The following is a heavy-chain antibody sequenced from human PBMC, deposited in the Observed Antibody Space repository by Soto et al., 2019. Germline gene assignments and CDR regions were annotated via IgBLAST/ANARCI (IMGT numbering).Heavy chain of an antibody. CDR3: ARLAYCSSTSCYATYYYYYGMDV. D-gene: IGHD2-2*01. J-gene: IGHJ6*02. V-gene: IGHV5-51*03. CDR1: GYSYTSSC. Sequence: GRSLRMSCKGSGYSYTSSCIGWVRQMPGKGLEWMGIIYPGDSDTRYSPSFQGQVTISADKSISTAYLQWSSLKASDTAMYYCARLAYCSSTSCYATYYYYYGMDVWGQGTTVTVSS. CDR2: IYPGDSDT.